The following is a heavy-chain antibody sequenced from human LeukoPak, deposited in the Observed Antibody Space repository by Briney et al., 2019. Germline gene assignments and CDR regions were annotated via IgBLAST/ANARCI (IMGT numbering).Heavy chain of an antibody. J-gene: IGHJ6*02. Sequence: ASVNVSCKASGYTFTDYLIHWVRQAPGQGPEWMGWIIPKGGGTKYAQKFQDRVTMTRDTSINTAYMELSGLRPDDTAVYYCARVKLNPYYYYGMDVWGQGTTVTVSS. CDR2: IIPKGGGT. CDR3: ARVKLNPYYYYGMDV. CDR1: GYTFTDYL. V-gene: IGHV1-2*02. D-gene: IGHD2-15*01.